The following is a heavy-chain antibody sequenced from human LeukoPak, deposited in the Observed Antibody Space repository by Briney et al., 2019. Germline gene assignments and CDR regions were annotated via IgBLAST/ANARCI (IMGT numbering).Heavy chain of an antibody. V-gene: IGHV4-38-2*02. J-gene: IGHJ4*02. CDR1: GYSITSGYN. Sequence: QPSETLSLTCTVSGYSITSGYNWAWIRQPPGKVLEWIGSIYHSGSAYYNPSLKSRVTISVDTSKNQFSLKLNSVTAADTAVYYCARSGGYSSSWSLWGQGTLVTVSS. CDR3: ARSGGYSSSWSL. D-gene: IGHD6-13*01. CDR2: IYHSGSA.